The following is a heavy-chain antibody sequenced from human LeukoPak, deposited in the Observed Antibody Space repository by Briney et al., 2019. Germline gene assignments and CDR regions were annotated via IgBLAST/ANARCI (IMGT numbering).Heavy chain of an antibody. J-gene: IGHJ4*02. CDR3: ANSYDSKIVPFDN. V-gene: IGHV4-4*09. CDR1: GASISGSY. Sequence: SETLSLTCTVSGASISGSYWNWVRQPLGRGLEWIGYVYSSGSTDYNPSLKSRVAISVDASKNQFSLKLTSVTAADTAVYYCANSYDSKIVPFDNWGQGALVTVSS. CDR2: VYSSGST. D-gene: IGHD3-22*01.